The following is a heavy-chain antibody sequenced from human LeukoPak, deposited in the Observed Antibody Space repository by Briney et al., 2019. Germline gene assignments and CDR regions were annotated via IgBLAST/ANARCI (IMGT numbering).Heavy chain of an antibody. D-gene: IGHD3-22*01. CDR1: GYSFTSYW. CDR3: ARHEATSYYDSSGYPRSFMDV. V-gene: IGHV5-51*01. Sequence: GESLKISCKGSGYSFTSYWIGWVRQMPGKGLEWMGIIYPGDSDTRYSPSFQGQVTISADKSISTAYLQWSSLKASDTAMYYCARHEATSYYDSSGYPRSFMDVWGQGTTVTVSS. CDR2: IYPGDSDT. J-gene: IGHJ6*02.